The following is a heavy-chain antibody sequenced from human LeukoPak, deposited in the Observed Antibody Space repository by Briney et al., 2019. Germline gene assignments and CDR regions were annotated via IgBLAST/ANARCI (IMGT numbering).Heavy chain of an antibody. CDR1: GFSIDDYA. V-gene: IGHV3-9*01. J-gene: IGHJ3*01. CDR3: AKDNGPKSALDL. CDR2: ISWNSANI. D-gene: IGHD4-17*01. Sequence: GGSLRLSCAASGFSIDDYAIHWVRQPPGKGLEWVSGISWNSANIGYADSIKGRFTISRDNAKNSVDLQIDSLRAEDTALYYCAKDNGPKSALDLWGQETVVIVSS.